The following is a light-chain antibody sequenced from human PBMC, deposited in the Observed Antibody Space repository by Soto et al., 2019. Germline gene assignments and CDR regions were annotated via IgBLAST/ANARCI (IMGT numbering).Light chain of an antibody. CDR1: SSDVGTYNY. CDR3: SSYAGSNSVV. Sequence: QSALTQPPSASGSPGQLVTISCTGTSSDVGTYNYVSWYQQHPGKAPKLLIYEVSQRPSGVPNRFSGSKSANTASLTVSGLQAEDEADYYCSSYAGSNSVVFGGGTKVTVL. V-gene: IGLV2-8*01. J-gene: IGLJ2*01. CDR2: EVS.